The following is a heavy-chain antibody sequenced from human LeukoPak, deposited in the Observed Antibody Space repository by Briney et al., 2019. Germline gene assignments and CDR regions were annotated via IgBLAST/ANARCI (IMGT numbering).Heavy chain of an antibody. D-gene: IGHD5-12*01. J-gene: IGHJ3*02. V-gene: IGHV3-21*01. Sequence: GGSLRLSCAASGFTFSDYSMNWVRQAPGKGLEWVSSISLSSTYIYYADSVKGRFTISRDNVKNSLYLQMNSLRGEDTAVYYCTRDSGYNAFDIWGQGTMVTVSS. CDR3: TRDSGYNAFDI. CDR1: GFTFSDYS. CDR2: ISLSSTYI.